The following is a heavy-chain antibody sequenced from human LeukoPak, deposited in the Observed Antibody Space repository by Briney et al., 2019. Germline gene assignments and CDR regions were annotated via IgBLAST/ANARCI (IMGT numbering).Heavy chain of an antibody. CDR3: ARDLEPATGY. CDR1: GYTFTGHY. J-gene: IGHJ4*02. D-gene: IGHD3-3*01. Sequence: ASVKVSCKASGYTFTGHYMHWVRPAPGQGLAWMGWINPNSGGTNYAQKFQGRVTMTRDTSISTAYMELSRLRSDDTAVYYCARDLEPATGYWGQGTLVTVSS. V-gene: IGHV1-2*02. CDR2: INPNSGGT.